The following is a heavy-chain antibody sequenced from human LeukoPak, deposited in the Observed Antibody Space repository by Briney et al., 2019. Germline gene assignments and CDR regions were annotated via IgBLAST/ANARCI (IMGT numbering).Heavy chain of an antibody. J-gene: IGHJ4*02. CDR1: GGSFSGYY. V-gene: IGHV4-34*01. D-gene: IGHD3-9*01. CDR2: INHRGNS. CDR3: TREGYDILTGDYIVD. Sequence: SETLSLTCTAYGGSFSGYYWSWIRQALGKGLEWIGEINHRGNSKYNPSLKSRVTISVDTSKNEFSLKLSSVTAADTAVYYCTREGYDILTGDYIVDWGQGTLVTVSS.